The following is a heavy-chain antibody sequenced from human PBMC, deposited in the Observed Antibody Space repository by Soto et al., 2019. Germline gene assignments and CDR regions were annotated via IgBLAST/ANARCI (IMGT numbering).Heavy chain of an antibody. V-gene: IGHV4-31*03. CDR1: GGSISSGGYY. CDR2: IYYSGST. CDR3: ARVGTRKDYYGMDV. Sequence: SETLSLTCTVSGGSISSGGYYWSWIRQHPGKGLEWIGYIYYSGSTYYNPSLKSRVTISVDTSKNQFSLKLSSVTAADTAVYYCARVGTRKDYYGMDVWGQGTTVTVSS. J-gene: IGHJ6*02. D-gene: IGHD1-1*01.